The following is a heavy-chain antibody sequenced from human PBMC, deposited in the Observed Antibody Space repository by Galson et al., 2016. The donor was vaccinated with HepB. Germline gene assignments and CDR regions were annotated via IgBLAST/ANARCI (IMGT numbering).Heavy chain of an antibody. CDR1: DDSISSSSW. CDR3: ARVNVHGWYFDS. Sequence: SETLSLTCTISDDSISSSSWWSWVRQPPGKGLEWIGEIFHSGITTYNPSLKSRVTVSVDKTKNQFPLKVSSVTAADTAVYYCARVNVHGWYFDSWGQGTLVTVSS. CDR2: IFHSGIT. J-gene: IGHJ4*02. V-gene: IGHV4-4*02. D-gene: IGHD6-19*01.